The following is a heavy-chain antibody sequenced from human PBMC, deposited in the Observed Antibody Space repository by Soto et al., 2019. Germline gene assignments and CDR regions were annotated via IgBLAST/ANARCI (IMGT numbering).Heavy chain of an antibody. CDR3: ARVQDDSSGEYYYYYGMDV. V-gene: IGHV1-46*01. CDR2: INPSGGST. D-gene: IGHD3-22*01. CDR1: GYTFTSYY. J-gene: IGHJ6*02. Sequence: ASVKVSCKASGYTFTSYYMHWVRQAPGQGLEWMGIINPSGGSTSYAQKFQGRVTMTRDTSTSTVCMELSSLRSEDTAVYYCARVQDDSSGEYYYYYGMDVWGQGTTVTVSS.